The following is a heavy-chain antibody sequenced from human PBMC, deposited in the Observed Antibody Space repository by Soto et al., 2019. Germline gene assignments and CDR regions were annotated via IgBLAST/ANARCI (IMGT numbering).Heavy chain of an antibody. Sequence: PSETLSLTCAVYGGSFSGYYWSWIRQPPGKGLEWIGEINHSGSTNYNPSLKSRVTISVDTSKNQFSLKLSSVTAADTAVYYCARGRSTSPRGYYYYYYYGMDVWGQGTTVTVSS. J-gene: IGHJ6*02. V-gene: IGHV4-34*01. CDR2: INHSGST. CDR3: ARGRSTSPRGYYYYYYYGMDV. D-gene: IGHD2-2*01. CDR1: GGSFSGYY.